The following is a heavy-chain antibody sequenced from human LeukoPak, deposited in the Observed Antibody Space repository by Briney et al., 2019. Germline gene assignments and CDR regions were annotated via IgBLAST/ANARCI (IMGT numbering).Heavy chain of an antibody. CDR2: INPNSGGT. J-gene: IGHJ4*02. CDR3: AVYSGYEDYFDY. D-gene: IGHD5-12*01. CDR1: GYTFTGYY. Sequence: ASVKVSCKASGYTFTGYYMHWVRQAPGQGLEWMGRINPNSGGTNYAQKFQGRVTMTRDTSISTAYMGLSRLRSDDTAVYYCAVYSGYEDYFDYWGQGTLVTVSS. V-gene: IGHV1-2*06.